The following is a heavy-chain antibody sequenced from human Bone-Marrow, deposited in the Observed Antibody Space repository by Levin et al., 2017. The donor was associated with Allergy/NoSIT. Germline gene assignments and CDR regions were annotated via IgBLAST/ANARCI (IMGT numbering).Heavy chain of an antibody. V-gene: IGHV3-7*01. CDR1: GFIFNTYW. CDR3: ARDSNWGPGKICDP. J-gene: IGHJ5*02. Sequence: PGGSLRLSCAASGFIFNTYWMTWVRQAPGKGLEWVANIKEDGSEKYYVDSVKGRFTISRDNAKNSLYLQMDSLRGEDTAVYYCARDSNWGPGKICDPWGQGTLVTVSS. D-gene: IGHD7-27*01. CDR2: IKEDGSEK.